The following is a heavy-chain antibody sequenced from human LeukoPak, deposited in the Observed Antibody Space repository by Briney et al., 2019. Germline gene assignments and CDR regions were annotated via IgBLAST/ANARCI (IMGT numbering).Heavy chain of an antibody. CDR2: ISYGGTT. Sequence: PSETLSLTCTVSGDSVTSYSYYWGWIRQPPGKGLEWIGSISYGGTTYFNPSLKGRVTISVDTSKNQFSLNLGSVTAADTALYYCARHGHGAKFDYWGQGTLVTVSS. J-gene: IGHJ4*02. CDR1: GDSVTSYSYY. V-gene: IGHV4-39*01. D-gene: IGHD4-17*01. CDR3: ARHGHGAKFDY.